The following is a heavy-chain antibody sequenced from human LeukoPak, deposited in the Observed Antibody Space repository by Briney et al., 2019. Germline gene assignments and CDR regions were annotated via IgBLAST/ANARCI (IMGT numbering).Heavy chain of an antibody. Sequence: PGGSLRLSCAASGFTFSDYYMSWIRQAPGKGLEWVSYISSSGSTIYYADSVKGRSTISRDNAKNSLYLQMNSLRAEDTAVYYCARALPVLLVYAIGPFDYWGQGTLVTVSS. J-gene: IGHJ4*02. CDR2: ISSSGSTI. CDR3: ARALPVLLVYAIGPFDY. D-gene: IGHD2-8*01. V-gene: IGHV3-11*04. CDR1: GFTFSDYY.